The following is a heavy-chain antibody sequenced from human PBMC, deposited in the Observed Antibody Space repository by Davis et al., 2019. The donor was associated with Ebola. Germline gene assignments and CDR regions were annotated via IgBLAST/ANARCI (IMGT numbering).Heavy chain of an antibody. CDR3: VRVYSGSYDP. J-gene: IGHJ5*02. CDR1: AFTFSRYW. CDR2: IKQGGDER. V-gene: IGHV3-7*01. D-gene: IGHD1-26*01. Sequence: PGGSLRLSCAASAFTFSRYWMSWVRQAPGKGLEWVANIKQGGDERYYVDSVKGRFIISRDDAKNSLYLQMNSLRAEDTAVYYCVRVYSGSYDPWGQGTLVTVSS.